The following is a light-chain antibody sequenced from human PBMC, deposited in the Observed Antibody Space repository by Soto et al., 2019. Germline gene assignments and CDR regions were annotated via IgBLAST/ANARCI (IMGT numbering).Light chain of an antibody. Sequence: QSMLTQPRWVSGSPGQSVTISCTGASTDVGGYRYVSWYQQHPGKAPKLMIYDVEKRPSGVPDRFSGSKSGNTASLTISGLQAEDEADYYRCSYGGMYSYVFGTGTKVTVL. V-gene: IGLV2-11*01. CDR2: DVE. CDR1: STDVGGYRY. CDR3: CSYGGMYSYV. J-gene: IGLJ1*01.